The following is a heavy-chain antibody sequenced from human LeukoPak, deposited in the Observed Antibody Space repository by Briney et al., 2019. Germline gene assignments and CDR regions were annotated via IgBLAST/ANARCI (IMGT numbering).Heavy chain of an antibody. CDR3: ARGRDSYGPHAFDI. D-gene: IGHD5-18*01. J-gene: IGHJ3*02. V-gene: IGHV3-48*03. Sequence: GGSLRLSCAASGFTFSSYEMNWVRQAPGKGLEWVSYISSSGSTIYYADSVKGRFTISRDNAKNSLYLQMNSLRAEDTAVCYCARGRDSYGPHAFDIWGQGTMVTVSS. CDR2: ISSSGSTI. CDR1: GFTFSSYE.